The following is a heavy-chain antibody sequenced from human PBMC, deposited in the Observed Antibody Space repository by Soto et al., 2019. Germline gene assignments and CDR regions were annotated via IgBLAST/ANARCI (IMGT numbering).Heavy chain of an antibody. CDR2: IYYSGST. CDR3: ARRYGGNFDY. D-gene: IGHD3-16*01. V-gene: IGHV4-59*01. Sequence: QVQLQESGPGLVKPSETLSLTCTVSGGSISSYHWGWIRQPPGKGLEWIGYIYYSGSTNYNPALKGRVTISVDTSKNQFSLKLSSVTAADTAVYYCARRYGGNFDYWGQGTLVTVSS. CDR1: GGSISSYH. J-gene: IGHJ4*02.